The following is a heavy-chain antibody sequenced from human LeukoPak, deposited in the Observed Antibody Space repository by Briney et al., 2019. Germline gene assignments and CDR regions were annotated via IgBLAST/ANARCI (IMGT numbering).Heavy chain of an antibody. J-gene: IGHJ4*02. CDR1: GYTFTGYY. CDR3: ARDGSGLGY. D-gene: IGHD3-10*01. CDR2: INSNSGGT. Sequence: ASVKVSCRVSGYTFTGYYIHGWRQAPGQGVEWMGRINSNSGGTNYAQKFQGRVTMTRDTSISTAYMELSRLTSDDTAMYYCARDGSGLGYWGQGTLVTVSS. V-gene: IGHV1-2*06.